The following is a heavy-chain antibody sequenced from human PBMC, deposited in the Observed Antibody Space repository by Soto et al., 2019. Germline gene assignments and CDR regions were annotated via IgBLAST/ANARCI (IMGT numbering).Heavy chain of an antibody. CDR1: GGSINSYY. Sequence: SETLSLTCTVSGGSINSYYWSWIRQPPGKGLEWIGYIYYSGSTNYNPSLKSRVTISVDTSKNQFSLKLSSVTAADTAVYYCARGQLWLLYWGQGTLVTVSS. J-gene: IGHJ4*02. CDR3: ARGQLWLLY. D-gene: IGHD5-18*01. CDR2: IYYSGST. V-gene: IGHV4-59*01.